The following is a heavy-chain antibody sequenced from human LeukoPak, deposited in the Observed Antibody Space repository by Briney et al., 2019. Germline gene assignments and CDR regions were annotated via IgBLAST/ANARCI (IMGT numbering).Heavy chain of an antibody. D-gene: IGHD3-10*01. V-gene: IGHV3-23*01. CDR2: ISGSGGST. J-gene: IGHJ4*02. CDR1: GFTFSSYA. CDR3: AKGGRGSGSYSLNYFDY. Sequence: PGRSLRLSCAASGFTFSSYAMHWVRQAPGKGLEWVSGISGSGGSTYYGDSVKGRFAISRDNSKNTLYLQINSLRVEDTAVYYCAKGGRGSGSYSLNYFDYWGQGTLVTVSS.